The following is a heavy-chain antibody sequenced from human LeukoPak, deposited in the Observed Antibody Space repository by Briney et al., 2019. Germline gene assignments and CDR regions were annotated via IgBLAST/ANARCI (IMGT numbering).Heavy chain of an antibody. J-gene: IGHJ4*02. Sequence: GGSLRLSCAASGFTFGSYAMSWVRQAPGKGLEWVSSISDSGDTTYYADSVKGRFTTSRDNAKNSLSLQLNSLRVEDTAVYYCARGHYDVLAASYKWTPDYWGQGTLVTVSS. V-gene: IGHV3-23*01. CDR3: ARGHYDVLAASYKWTPDY. CDR1: GFTFGSYA. CDR2: ISDSGDTT. D-gene: IGHD3-9*01.